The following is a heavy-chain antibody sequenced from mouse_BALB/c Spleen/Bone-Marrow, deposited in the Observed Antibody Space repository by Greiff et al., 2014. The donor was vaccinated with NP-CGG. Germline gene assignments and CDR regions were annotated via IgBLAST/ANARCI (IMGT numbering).Heavy chain of an antibody. CDR2: ISSGSSPI. CDR3: TRGGNWEDFDY. V-gene: IGHV5-17*02. Sequence: EVMLVESGGGLVQPGGSRKLSCAASGFTFSSFGMHWVRQAPEKGLERVAYISSGSSPIFYADTVKGRFTISRDNPKNTLFLQMTSLRSEDTAMYYCTRGGNWEDFDYWGQGTTLTVSS. CDR1: GFTFSSFG. J-gene: IGHJ2*01. D-gene: IGHD4-1*01.